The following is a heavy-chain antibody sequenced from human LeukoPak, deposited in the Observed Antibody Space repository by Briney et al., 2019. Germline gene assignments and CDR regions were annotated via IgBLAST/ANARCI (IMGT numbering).Heavy chain of an antibody. J-gene: IGHJ4*02. V-gene: IGHV3-30*02. CDR2: IRCDGSNK. D-gene: IGHD4-17*01. CDR1: GFTFSSYG. Sequence: GGSLRLSCAASGFTFSSYGMHWVRQAPGKGLEWVAFIRCDGSNKYCADSVKGRFTISRDNSKNTLYLQMNSLRAEDTAVYYCAKDLGYGDYYFDYWGQGTLVTVSS. CDR3: AKDLGYGDYYFDY.